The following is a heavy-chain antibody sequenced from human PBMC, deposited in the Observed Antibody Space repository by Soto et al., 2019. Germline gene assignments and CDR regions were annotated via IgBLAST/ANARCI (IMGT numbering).Heavy chain of an antibody. CDR1: GGTFSIYA. D-gene: IGHD5-18*01. Sequence: SVKVSCKASGGTFSIYAISWVRQAPGQGLEWMGGIIPIFGTANYAQKFQGRVTITADESTSTAYMELSSLRSEDTAVYYCARAPIYTAMVIDYGMDVWGQGTTVTVSS. J-gene: IGHJ6*02. V-gene: IGHV1-69*13. CDR3: ARAPIYTAMVIDYGMDV. CDR2: IIPIFGTA.